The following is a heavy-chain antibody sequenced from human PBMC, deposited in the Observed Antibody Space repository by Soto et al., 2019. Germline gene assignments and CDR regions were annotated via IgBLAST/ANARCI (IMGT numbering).Heavy chain of an antibody. CDR3: ARETAVAGERYYYYGMDV. Sequence: ASVKVSCKASGYTFTSYGISWVRQAPGQGLEWMGWISAYNGNTNYAQKLQGRVTMTTDTSTSTAYMELGSLRSDDTAVYYCARETAVAGERYYYYGMDVWGQGTTVTVSS. CDR2: ISAYNGNT. D-gene: IGHD6-19*01. V-gene: IGHV1-18*04. J-gene: IGHJ6*02. CDR1: GYTFTSYG.